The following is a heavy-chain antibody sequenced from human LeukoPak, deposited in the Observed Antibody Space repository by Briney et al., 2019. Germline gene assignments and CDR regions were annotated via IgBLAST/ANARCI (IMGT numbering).Heavy chain of an antibody. J-gene: IGHJ3*02. D-gene: IGHD6-13*01. V-gene: IGHV4-34*01. CDR2: INHSGST. CDR1: GGSFSGYY. CDR3: ARVPGYSRSRGAFDI. Sequence: SETLSLTCAVYGGSFSGYYWSWIRQPPGKGLEWIGEINHSGSTNYNPSLKSRVTISVDTSKNHFSLKPSSVTAADTAVYYCARVPGYSRSRGAFDIWGQGTMVTVSS.